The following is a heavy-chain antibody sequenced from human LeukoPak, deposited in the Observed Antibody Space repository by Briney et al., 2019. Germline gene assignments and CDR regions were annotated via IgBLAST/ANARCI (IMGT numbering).Heavy chain of an antibody. D-gene: IGHD6-13*01. CDR2: IWYDGSNK. CDR1: GFTFSTYG. CDR3: ARFAGYSSSWPLDY. J-gene: IGHJ4*02. V-gene: IGHV3-33*01. Sequence: GRSLRLSCAASGFTFSTYGMHWVRQAPGKGLEWVAVIWYDGSNKYYADSVKGRFTISRDNSKNTLYLQMNSLRAEDTAVYYCARFAGYSSSWPLDYWGQGTLVTVSS.